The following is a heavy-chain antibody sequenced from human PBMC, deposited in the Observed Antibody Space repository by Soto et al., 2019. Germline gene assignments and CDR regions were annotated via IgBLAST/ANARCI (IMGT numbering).Heavy chain of an antibody. D-gene: IGHD2-15*01. CDR3: ARGYCSGGSCFYFDF. J-gene: IGHJ4*02. CDR2: FDPEDGET. Sequence: ASVKVSCKVSGYTLTELSMHWVRQAPGKGLEWMGGFDPEDGETIYAQKFQGRVTMTGDTSTSTAYMELSSLRSEDTAVYYCARGYCSGGSCFYFDFWGQGTLVTVSS. CDR1: GYTLTELS. V-gene: IGHV1-24*01.